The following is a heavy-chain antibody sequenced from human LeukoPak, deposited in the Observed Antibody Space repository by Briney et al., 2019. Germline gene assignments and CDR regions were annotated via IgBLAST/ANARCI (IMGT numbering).Heavy chain of an antibody. CDR3: AKDRYSGLNTIDY. Sequence: PGGSLRLSCAASGFTFSNYAMSWVRQAPGKGLEWVSAISGSGGSTFYRDSVKGRFTIFRDSSKNALHLQMNSLRVEDTAVYYCAKDRYSGLNTIDYWGQGTLVTVSS. D-gene: IGHD6-13*01. CDR1: GFTFSNYA. CDR2: ISGSGGST. V-gene: IGHV3-23*01. J-gene: IGHJ4*02.